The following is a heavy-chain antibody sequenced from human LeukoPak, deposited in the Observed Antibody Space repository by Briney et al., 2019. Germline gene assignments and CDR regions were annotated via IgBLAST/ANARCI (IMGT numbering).Heavy chain of an antibody. J-gene: IGHJ3*02. Sequence: GGSLRLSCAASGFTFSSYWMSWVRQAPGKGLEWVSGISWNSGSIGYADSVKGRFTISRDNAKNSLYLQMNSLRAEDTALYYCAKDMRRQQPEFSDAFDIWGQGTMVTVSS. CDR3: AKDMRRQQPEFSDAFDI. CDR2: ISWNSGSI. CDR1: GFTFSSYW. D-gene: IGHD6-13*01. V-gene: IGHV3-9*01.